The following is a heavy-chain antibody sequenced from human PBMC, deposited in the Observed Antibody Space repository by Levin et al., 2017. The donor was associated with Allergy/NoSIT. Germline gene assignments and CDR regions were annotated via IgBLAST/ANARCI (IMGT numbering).Heavy chain of an antibody. CDR3: ASLGGYDFGSGPALGY. CDR1: GYTLTELS. CDR2: FDPEDGET. J-gene: IGHJ4*02. D-gene: IGHD5-12*01. V-gene: IGHV1-24*01. Sequence: GESLKISCKVSGYTLTELSMHWVRQAPGKGLEWMGGFDPEDGETIYAQKFQGRVTMTEDTSTDTAYMELSSLGSEDTAVYYCASLGGYDFGSGPALGYWGQGTLVTVSS.